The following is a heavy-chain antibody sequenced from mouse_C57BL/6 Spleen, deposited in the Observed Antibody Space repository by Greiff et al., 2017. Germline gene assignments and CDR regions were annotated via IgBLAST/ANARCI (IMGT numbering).Heavy chain of an antibody. J-gene: IGHJ4*01. Sequence: VKLVESGPGLVAPSQSLSITCTVSGFSLTSYAISWVRQPPGKGLEWLGVIWTGGGTNYNSALKSRLSISKDNSKSQVFLKMNILQTDDTARYYCARDDYDYDRNAMDYWGQGTSVTVSS. V-gene: IGHV2-9-1*01. D-gene: IGHD2-4*01. CDR3: ARDDYDYDRNAMDY. CDR2: IWTGGGT. CDR1: GFSLTSYA.